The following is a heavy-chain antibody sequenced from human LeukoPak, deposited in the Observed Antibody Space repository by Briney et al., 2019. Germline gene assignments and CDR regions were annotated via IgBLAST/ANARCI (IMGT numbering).Heavy chain of an antibody. J-gene: IGHJ3*02. D-gene: IGHD2-2*01. CDR2: IYTSGST. V-gene: IGHV4-4*09. Sequence: SETLSLTCTVSGSISNYYWSWIRQPPGKGLEWIGYIYTSGSTNYNPSLKSRVTISVDTSKNQFPLDLSSVTAADTAVYYCARQKCTSTSCLTKNAFDIWGQGTMVTVSS. CDR3: ARQKCTSTSCLTKNAFDI. CDR1: GSISNYY.